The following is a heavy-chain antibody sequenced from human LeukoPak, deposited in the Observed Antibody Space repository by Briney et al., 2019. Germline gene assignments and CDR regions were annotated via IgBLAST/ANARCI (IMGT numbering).Heavy chain of an antibody. CDR3: AKGTTKRVSYFDY. Sequence: GGSLRLSCAASGFTFSSYGMHWVRQAPGKGLEWVAFIRYDGSNKYYADSVKGRFTISRDNSKNTLYLQMNSLRAEDTAVYYCAKGTTKRVSYFDYWGQGTLVTVSS. D-gene: IGHD2/OR15-2a*01. CDR1: GFTFSSYG. J-gene: IGHJ4*02. V-gene: IGHV3-30*02. CDR2: IRYDGSNK.